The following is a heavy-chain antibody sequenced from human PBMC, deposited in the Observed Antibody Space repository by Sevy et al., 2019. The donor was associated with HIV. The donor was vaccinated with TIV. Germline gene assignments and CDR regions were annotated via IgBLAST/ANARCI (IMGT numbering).Heavy chain of an antibody. CDR2: IYPSDPAP. D-gene: IGHD5-12*01. CDR3: ARLNGFEPYSYYALDV. Sequence: GESLKISCEGSGYSFTHYWIAWVRQIPGKGLEWMGIIYPSDPAPTYSPSFQGRVTISADKSINIAYLQWSRLRASDTAIYYCARLNGFEPYSYYALDVWGQGTTVTVSS. V-gene: IGHV5-51*01. CDR1: GYSFTHYW. J-gene: IGHJ6*02.